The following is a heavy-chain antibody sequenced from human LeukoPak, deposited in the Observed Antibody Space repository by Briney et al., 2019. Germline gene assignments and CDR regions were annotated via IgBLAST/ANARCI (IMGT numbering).Heavy chain of an antibody. J-gene: IGHJ4*02. Sequence: SETLSLTCTVSGGSISSYYWSWIRQPPGKGLEWIGYIYYSGSTNYNPSLKSRVTISVDTSKNQFSLKLSSVTAADTAVYYCARGSTVTHFDYWGQGALVTVSS. D-gene: IGHD4-17*01. CDR3: ARGSTVTHFDY. CDR1: GGSISSYY. CDR2: IYYSGST. V-gene: IGHV4-59*01.